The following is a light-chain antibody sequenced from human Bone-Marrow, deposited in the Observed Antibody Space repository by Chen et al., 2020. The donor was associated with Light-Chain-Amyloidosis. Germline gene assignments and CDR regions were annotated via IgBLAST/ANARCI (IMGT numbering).Light chain of an antibody. CDR1: SSNIGAGYD. CDR3: QSFDRSLSGWV. Sequence: QSVLTQPPSVSAAPGQRVTLSCTGSSSNIGAGYDVHWYQQLPGTAPKLLIYGNSNRPSGVPDRISGSKSGASASLAITGLQAEDEAEYYCQSFDRSLSGWVFGGGTKLTVL. V-gene: IGLV1-40*01. CDR2: GNS. J-gene: IGLJ3*02.